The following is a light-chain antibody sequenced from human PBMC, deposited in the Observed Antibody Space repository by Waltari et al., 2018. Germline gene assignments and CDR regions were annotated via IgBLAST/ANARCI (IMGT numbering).Light chain of an antibody. J-gene: IGLJ3*02. Sequence: SYVLTQPPSVSVAPGKTARITCGGNNIGSQRVNWYQQKPGQAPVVVMYDDSDRPSGIPERFSGSNSGNTATLTISRVEAGDEADYYCQVWDSSSDHWVFGGGTKLTVL. V-gene: IGLV3-21*04. CDR2: DDS. CDR3: QVWDSSSDHWV. CDR1: NIGSQR.